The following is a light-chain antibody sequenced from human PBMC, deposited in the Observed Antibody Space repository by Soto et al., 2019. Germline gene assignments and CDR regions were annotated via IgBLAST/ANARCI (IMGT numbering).Light chain of an antibody. CDR2: DAS. CDR1: QSVSSS. Sequence: EIVLTQSPATLSLSPGERATLSCRASQSVSSSLAWYQQKPGQAPRLLIYDASSRATGIPDRFSGGGSGTDFTLTISRLEPEDFAVYYCQQFSSYPLTFGGGTKVDIK. J-gene: IGKJ4*01. CDR3: QQFSSYPLT. V-gene: IGKV3-11*01.